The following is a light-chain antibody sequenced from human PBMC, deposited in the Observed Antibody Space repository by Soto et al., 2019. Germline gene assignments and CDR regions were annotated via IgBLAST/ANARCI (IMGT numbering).Light chain of an antibody. CDR1: FSNIGSFNL. CDR2: EGY. V-gene: IGLV2-23*03. J-gene: IGLJ1*01. Sequence: QSALTQPASVSGSPGQSITISCTGTFSNIGSFNLVSWYQQYPGKVPKLLIYEGYKRPSGVSPRFSGSKSGNTASLTISGLQAVDEADYHCCSYAGGSTVVFGAGTKLTVL. CDR3: CSYAGGSTVV.